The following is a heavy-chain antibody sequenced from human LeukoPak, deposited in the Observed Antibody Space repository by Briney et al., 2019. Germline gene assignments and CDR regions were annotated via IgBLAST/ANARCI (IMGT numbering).Heavy chain of an antibody. CDR2: IIPIFGTA. CDR3: ARVPTVGGYYYGMDV. Sequence: SVKVSCKASGGTFSSYAISWVRQAPGQGLEWMGGIIPIFGTANYAQKFQGRVTITADESTSTAYMELSSLRSEDTAVYYCARVPTVGGYYYGMDVWGQGTTVTASS. V-gene: IGHV1-69*01. D-gene: IGHD4-17*01. CDR1: GGTFSSYA. J-gene: IGHJ6*02.